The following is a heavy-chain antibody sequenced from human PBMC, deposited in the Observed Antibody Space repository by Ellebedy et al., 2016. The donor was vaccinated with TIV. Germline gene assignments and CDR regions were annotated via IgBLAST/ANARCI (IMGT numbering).Heavy chain of an antibody. J-gene: IGHJ2*01. CDR1: GFTFSSYA. V-gene: IGHV3-23*01. D-gene: IGHD7-27*01. CDR3: AKDLSWGPNWYFDL. Sequence: GESLKISXAASGFTFSSYAMSWVRQAPGKGLEWVSAISGSGGSTYYADSVKGRFTISRDNSKNTLYLQMNSLRAEDTAVYYCAKDLSWGPNWYFDLWGRGTLVTVSS. CDR2: ISGSGGST.